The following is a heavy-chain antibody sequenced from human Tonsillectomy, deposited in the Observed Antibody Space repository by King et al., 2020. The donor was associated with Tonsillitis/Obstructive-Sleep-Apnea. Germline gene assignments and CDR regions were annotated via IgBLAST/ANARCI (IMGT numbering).Heavy chain of an antibody. V-gene: IGHV4-31*03. CDR1: GGSISSGGYY. D-gene: IGHD1-26*01. CDR3: ARFDEGSYYIPDAFDI. CDR2: IYYSGST. J-gene: IGHJ3*02. Sequence: QLQESGPGLVKPSQTLSLTCTVSGGSISSGGYYWSWIRQHPGKGLEWIGYIYYSGSTYYNPSLKSRVTISVDTSKNQFSLKLSSVTAADTSVYYCARFDEGSYYIPDAFDIWGQGTMVTVSS.